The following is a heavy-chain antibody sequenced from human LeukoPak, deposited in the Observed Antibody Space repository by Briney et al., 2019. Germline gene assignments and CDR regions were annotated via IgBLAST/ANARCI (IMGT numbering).Heavy chain of an antibody. CDR1: GYTFTGYY. Sequence: SVKVSCKASGYTFTGYYMHWVRQAPGQGLEWMGRINPNSGGTNYAQKFQGRVTMTRDTSISTAYMELSRLRSDDTAVYYCATPGGLDSNYIFDYWGQGTLVTVSS. D-gene: IGHD4-11*01. CDR3: ATPGGLDSNYIFDY. CDR2: INPNSGGT. J-gene: IGHJ4*02. V-gene: IGHV1-2*06.